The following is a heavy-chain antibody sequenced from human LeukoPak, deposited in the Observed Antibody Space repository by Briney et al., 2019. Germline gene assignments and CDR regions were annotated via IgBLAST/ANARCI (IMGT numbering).Heavy chain of an antibody. J-gene: IGHJ3*02. Sequence: PSETLSLTCTVSGGSISSYYWSWIRQPPGKGLEWIGYIYYSGSTNYNPSLKSRVTISVDTSKNQFSLKLSSVTAADTAVYYCARDTAMVNAFDIWGQGTMVTVSS. V-gene: IGHV4-59*12. CDR3: ARDTAMVNAFDI. CDR1: GGSISSYY. D-gene: IGHD5-18*01. CDR2: IYYSGST.